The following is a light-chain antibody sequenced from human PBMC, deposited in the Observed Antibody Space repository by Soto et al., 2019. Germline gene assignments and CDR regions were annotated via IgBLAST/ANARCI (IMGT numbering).Light chain of an antibody. J-gene: IGLJ2*01. CDR2: EGN. Sequence: QSALTQPASVSGSPGESITISCTGTSSDVGTYNLVTWYQQHPGRVPKLILYEGNKRPSGVSSRFSASKSGNTASLTIYGLQAEGEADYFCCSYAPSRTLLFGGGTKVTVL. CDR3: CSYAPSRTLL. V-gene: IGLV2-23*01. CDR1: SSDVGTYNL.